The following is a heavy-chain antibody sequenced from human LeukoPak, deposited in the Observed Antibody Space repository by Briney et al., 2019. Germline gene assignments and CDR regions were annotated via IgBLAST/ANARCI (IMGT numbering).Heavy chain of an antibody. D-gene: IGHD1-26*01. Sequence: SETLSLTCTVSGGSISTYYWSWIRQPPGKGLEWIGYIYHSGSTNYNPSLKSRVTISVDTSQNQFYLKLSSVTAADTAVYYCARHPLGPWEGGNFDYWGQGTLVTVSS. V-gene: IGHV4-59*08. CDR3: ARHPLGPWEGGNFDY. CDR1: GGSISTYY. CDR2: IYHSGST. J-gene: IGHJ4*02.